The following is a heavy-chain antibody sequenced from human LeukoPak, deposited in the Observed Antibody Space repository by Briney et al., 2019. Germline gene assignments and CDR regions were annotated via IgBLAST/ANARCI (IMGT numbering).Heavy chain of an antibody. CDR3: AKSMQGLADRGDFDY. CDR2: IRYDGSNK. J-gene: IGHJ4*02. D-gene: IGHD3-3*02. V-gene: IGHV3-30*02. CDR1: GFTFSSYG. Sequence: GGSLRLSCAASGFTFSSYGMHWVRQAPGKGLEWVAFIRYDGSNKYYADSVKGRFTISRDNSKNTLYLQMNSLRAEDTAVYYCAKSMQGLADRGDFDYWGQGTLVTVSS.